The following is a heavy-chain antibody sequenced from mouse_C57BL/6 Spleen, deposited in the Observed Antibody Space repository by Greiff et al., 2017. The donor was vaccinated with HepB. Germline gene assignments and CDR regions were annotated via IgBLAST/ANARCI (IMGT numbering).Heavy chain of an antibody. D-gene: IGHD2-5*01. CDR3: ARRGDSNYVGAMDY. V-gene: IGHV1-54*01. CDR2: INPGSGGT. Sequence: QVQLQQSGAELVRPGTSVKVSCKASGYAFTNYLIEWVKQRPGQGLEWIGVINPGSGGTNHNEKFKGKATLTADKSSSTAYMQLSSLTSEDSAVYFCARRGDSNYVGAMDYWGQGTSVTVSS. J-gene: IGHJ4*01. CDR1: GYAFTNYL.